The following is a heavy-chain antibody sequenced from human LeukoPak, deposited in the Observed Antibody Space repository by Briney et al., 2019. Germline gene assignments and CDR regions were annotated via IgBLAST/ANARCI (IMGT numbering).Heavy chain of an antibody. Sequence: SETLSLTCTVSGGSISSYYWSWIRQPPGKGLEWIRYTHYSGSTNYNPSLKSRVTISGDTSENRFSLRLSSVTAADTAVYYCARQLYSNYNYFDYWGQGALVTVSS. CDR3: ARQLYSNYNYFDY. J-gene: IGHJ4*02. CDR2: THYSGST. CDR1: GGSISSYY. D-gene: IGHD4-11*01. V-gene: IGHV4-59*08.